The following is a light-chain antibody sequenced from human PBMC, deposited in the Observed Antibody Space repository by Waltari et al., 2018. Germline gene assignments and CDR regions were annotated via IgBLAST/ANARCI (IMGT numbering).Light chain of an antibody. V-gene: IGLV2-23*01. CDR2: EGS. CDR3: CSYAVGAIYV. CDR1: SSDVGSYNL. Sequence: QSALTQPAYVSGSPGQSITISCTGTSSDVGSYNLVSWYQQHPGKAPKLMIYEGSNRPSGISHRFSGSKSGNTASLTISGLQAEDEADYYCCSYAVGAIYVFGTGTKVTVL. J-gene: IGLJ1*01.